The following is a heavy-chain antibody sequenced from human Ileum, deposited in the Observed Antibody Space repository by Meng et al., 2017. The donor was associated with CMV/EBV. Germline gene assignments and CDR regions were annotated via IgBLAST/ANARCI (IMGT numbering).Heavy chain of an antibody. CDR2: INGRGTYT. J-gene: IGHJ4*02. CDR3: AREAPGFFDY. CDR1: GFPCSDYA. Sequence: LACSASGFPCSDYAMGWLRQAPGKGLEWVSVINGRGTYTNQADSVRGRFTISRDQSRNTVSLQMNSLRVEDTAIYYCAREAPGFFDYWGQGILVTVSS. V-gene: IGHV3-23*01.